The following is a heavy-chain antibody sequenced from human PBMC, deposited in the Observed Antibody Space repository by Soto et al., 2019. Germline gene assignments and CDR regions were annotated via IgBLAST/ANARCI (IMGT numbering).Heavy chain of an antibody. Sequence: SETLSLTCAVYGGSFSGYYWSWIRQPPGKGLEWIGETNLSGSTNYNPSLKSRFTISVYTSKNQFSLKLSSVTAADTAVYYCAVLRYFDWLVDYWGQGTLVTVSS. CDR3: AVLRYFDWLVDY. J-gene: IGHJ4*02. CDR1: GGSFSGYY. CDR2: TNLSGST. V-gene: IGHV4-34*01. D-gene: IGHD3-9*01.